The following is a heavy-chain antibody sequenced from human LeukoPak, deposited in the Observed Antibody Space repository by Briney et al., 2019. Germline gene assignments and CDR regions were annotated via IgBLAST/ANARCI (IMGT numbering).Heavy chain of an antibody. CDR2: INSDGSTT. Sequence: GGSLRLSCAASGLTFSSYWVHWVRQPPGKGLVWVSRINSDGSTTTYADSVKGRFTISRDNSKNTLYLQMNSLRAEDTAVYYCAKGPNCSTTSCYTVGLIDYWGQGTLVTVSS. CDR1: GLTFSSYW. D-gene: IGHD2-2*02. CDR3: AKGPNCSTTSCYTVGLIDY. V-gene: IGHV3-74*01. J-gene: IGHJ4*02.